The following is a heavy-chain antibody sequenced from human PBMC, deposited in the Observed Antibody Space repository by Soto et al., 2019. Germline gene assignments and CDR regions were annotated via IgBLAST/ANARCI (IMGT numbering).Heavy chain of an antibody. D-gene: IGHD6-13*01. V-gene: IGHV2-5*02. CDR1: GFSLSTSGVG. CDR2: IYWDDDK. J-gene: IGHJ4*02. CDR3: AHRMIAAAGRYFDY. Sequence: QITLKESGPTLVKPTQTLTLTCTFSGFSLSTSGVGVGWIRQPPGKALEWLALIYWDDDKRYSPSLKSRLTITKDTSKNQVVLTMTNMAPVDTATYYCAHRMIAAAGRYFDYWGQGTLVTVSS.